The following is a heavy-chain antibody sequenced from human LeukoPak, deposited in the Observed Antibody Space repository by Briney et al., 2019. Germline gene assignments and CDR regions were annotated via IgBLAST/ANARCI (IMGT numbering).Heavy chain of an antibody. V-gene: IGHV4-34*01. D-gene: IGHD5-18*01. CDR3: ARVGYSCGQRPVDY. J-gene: IGHJ4*02. Sequence: SETLSLTCAVYGGSFSGYYWSWIRQPPGKGLEWIGEINHSGSTNYNPSLKSRVTISVDTSKNQFSLKLSSVTAADTAVYYCARVGYSCGQRPVDYWGQGTLVTVSS. CDR2: INHSGST. CDR1: GGSFSGYY.